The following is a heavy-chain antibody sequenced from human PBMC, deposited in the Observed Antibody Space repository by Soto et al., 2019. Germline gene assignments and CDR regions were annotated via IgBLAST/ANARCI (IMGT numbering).Heavy chain of an antibody. V-gene: IGHV6-1*01. D-gene: IGHD6-13*01. J-gene: IGHJ6*02. CDR2: TYFRSRWYN. CDR1: GDSVSINSGA. CDR3: ARGGYSSSWAYYYYYGMDV. Sequence: SQTLSLTCAISGDSVSINSGAWNWIRQSPSRGLEWLGRTYFRSRWYNDYAISVKSRITINPDTSKNQFSLLLNSVTPEDTAVYYCARGGYSSSWAYYYYYGMDVWGQGTTVTVSS.